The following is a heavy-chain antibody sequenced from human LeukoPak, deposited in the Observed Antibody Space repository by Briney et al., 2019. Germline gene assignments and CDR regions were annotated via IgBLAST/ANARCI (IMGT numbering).Heavy chain of an antibody. CDR2: ISSNGGST. V-gene: IGHV3-64*01. Sequence: GGSLRLSCAASGFTFSSYAMHWVRQAPGKGLEYVSAISSNGGSTYYANSVKGRFTTSRDNSKNTLYLQMGSLRAEDMAVYYCARVGRYYDSSGYYGPVDYWGQGTLVTVSS. CDR3: ARVGRYYDSSGYYGPVDY. J-gene: IGHJ4*02. CDR1: GFTFSSYA. D-gene: IGHD3-22*01.